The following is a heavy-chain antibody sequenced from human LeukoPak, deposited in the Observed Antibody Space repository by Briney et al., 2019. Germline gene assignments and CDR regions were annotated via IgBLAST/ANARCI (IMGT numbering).Heavy chain of an antibody. V-gene: IGHV1-2*02. D-gene: IGHD3-16*01. Sequence: ASVKVSCKASGYKFTDDYMHWVRQAPGQGLEFMGWINPDSGFTNYAQKFRGRVTMTRDTSISTAYLEVRSLTSDDTAVYYCAPTAEAYTSWWKVWGQGTLVTVSS. CDR2: INPDSGFT. CDR3: APTAEAYTSWWKV. CDR1: GYKFTDDY. J-gene: IGHJ4*02.